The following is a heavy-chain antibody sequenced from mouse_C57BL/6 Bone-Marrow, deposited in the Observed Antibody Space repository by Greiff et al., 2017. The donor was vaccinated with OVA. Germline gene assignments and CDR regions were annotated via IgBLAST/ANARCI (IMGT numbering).Heavy chain of an antibody. CDR3: ARIYYYGSRTGDYAMDY. J-gene: IGHJ4*01. CDR1: GYTFTDPT. D-gene: IGHD1-1*01. Sequence: QVQLQQSDAELVKPGASVKISCKVSGYTFTDPTIHWMKQRPEQGLEWIGYIYPRDGSTKYNEKFKGKATLTADKSSSTAYMQLNSLTSEDSAVYFCARIYYYGSRTGDYAMDYWGQGTSGTVAS. V-gene: IGHV1-78*01. CDR2: IYPRDGST.